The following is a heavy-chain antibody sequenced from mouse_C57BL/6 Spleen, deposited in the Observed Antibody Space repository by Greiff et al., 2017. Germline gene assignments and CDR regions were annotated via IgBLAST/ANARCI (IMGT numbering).Heavy chain of an antibody. J-gene: IGHJ2*01. CDR1: GYTFTSYW. V-gene: IGHV1-55*01. CDR3: AKGIYYYGSSYGY. D-gene: IGHD1-1*01. Sequence: QVHVKQSGAELVKPGASVKMSCKASGYTFTSYWITWVKQRPGQGLEWIGDIYPGSGSTNYNEKFKSKATLTVDTSSSTAYMQLSSLTSEDSAVYYCAKGIYYYGSSYGYWGQGTTLTVSS. CDR2: IYPGSGST.